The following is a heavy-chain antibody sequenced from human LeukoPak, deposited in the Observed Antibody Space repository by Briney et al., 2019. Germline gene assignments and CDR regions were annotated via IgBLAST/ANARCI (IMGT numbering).Heavy chain of an antibody. CDR2: ISYDGGTK. J-gene: IGHJ4*02. D-gene: IGHD6-19*01. V-gene: IGHV3-30-3*01. Sequence: PGGSLRLSCAASGFTLSTYAMHWVRQAPGKGLEWVAVISYDGGTKYYADSVKGRFTISRDHSKNTLFLQMNSLRGEDTAVYYCAGEYSSVWSSFDYWGQGTLVTVSS. CDR3: AGEYSSVWSSFDY. CDR1: GFTLSTYA.